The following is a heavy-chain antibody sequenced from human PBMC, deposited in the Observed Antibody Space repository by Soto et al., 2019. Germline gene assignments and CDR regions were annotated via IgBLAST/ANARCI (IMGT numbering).Heavy chain of an antibody. CDR2: ISGSGDST. V-gene: IGHV3-23*01. CDR3: AKDRGVTTVTTVDY. CDR1: GFIFSSYA. D-gene: IGHD4-17*01. J-gene: IGHJ4*02. Sequence: EVQLLESGGGLVQPGGSLRLSCAASGFIFSSYAMSWVRQAPGKGLEWVSIISGSGDSTYYADSVKGRFTISRDNSKNMLYLQMNSLRDEDTAVYYCAKDRGVTTVTTVDYWGQGTLVIVSS.